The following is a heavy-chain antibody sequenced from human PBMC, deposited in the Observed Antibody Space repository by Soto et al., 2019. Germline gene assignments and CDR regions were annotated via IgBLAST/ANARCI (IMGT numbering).Heavy chain of an antibody. Sequence: ASVKVSCKASGGTFSSYAISWVLQAPGQGLEWMGGIIPIFGTANYAQKFQGRVTITADESTSTAYMELSSLRSEDTAVYYCASSKRDSYTFDYWGQGTLVTVSS. CDR1: GGTFSSYA. CDR2: IIPIFGTA. J-gene: IGHJ4*02. V-gene: IGHV1-69*13. D-gene: IGHD5-18*01. CDR3: ASSKRDSYTFDY.